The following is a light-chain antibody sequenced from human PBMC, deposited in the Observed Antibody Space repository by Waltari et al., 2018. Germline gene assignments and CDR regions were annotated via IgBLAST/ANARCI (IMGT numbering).Light chain of an antibody. J-gene: IGKJ4*01. Sequence: DVVMTQSPLSLPVTLGQPASISCKSSQSLVHSDGNTYLAWFQQRPGQSPRHLSYKVSNRESGVPDRFSASGSGTDFTLKISRVEAEDVGVYYCMQGTHWPLTFGGGTKVEIK. CDR3: MQGTHWPLT. V-gene: IGKV2-30*02. CDR1: QSLVHSDGNTY. CDR2: KVS.